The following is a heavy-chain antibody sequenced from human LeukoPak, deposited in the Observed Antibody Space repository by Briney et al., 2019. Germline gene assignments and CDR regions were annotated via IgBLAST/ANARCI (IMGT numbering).Heavy chain of an antibody. CDR1: GFNFSSYW. CDR2: ISYDGSNK. Sequence: GGSLRLSCAASGFNFSSYWMHWVRQAPGKGLEWVAVISYDGSNKYYTDSMKGRFTISRDNSKDTLYLQMNSLRAEDTALYYCAKGGEICSGGSCSPGYWGQGTLVTVSS. D-gene: IGHD2-15*01. CDR3: AKGGEICSGGSCSPGY. J-gene: IGHJ4*02. V-gene: IGHV3-30*18.